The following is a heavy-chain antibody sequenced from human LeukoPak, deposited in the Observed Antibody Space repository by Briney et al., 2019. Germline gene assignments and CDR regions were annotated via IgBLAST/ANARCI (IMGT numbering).Heavy chain of an antibody. D-gene: IGHD6-19*01. CDR1: GGSISSHY. CDR3: ARGRSTAWYNFDY. V-gene: IGHV4-59*11. Sequence: SETLSLTCIVSGGSISSHYWTWMRQPPGKGLEWIGYIYYIGSTNYTPSLQSRVTISVDTSNNQFSLKLNSVTAADTAVYYCARGRSTAWYNFDYWGQETLVTVSS. J-gene: IGHJ4*02. CDR2: IYYIGST.